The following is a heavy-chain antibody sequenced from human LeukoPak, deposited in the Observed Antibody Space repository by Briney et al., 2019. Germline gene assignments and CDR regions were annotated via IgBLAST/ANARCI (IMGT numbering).Heavy chain of an antibody. D-gene: IGHD2-2*01. CDR1: GFTFSRYW. CDR2: INSDGSYT. V-gene: IGHV3-74*01. J-gene: IGHJ4*02. CDR3: ARICSTTDCLISA. Sequence: GGSLRLSCAASGFTFSRYWMHWVRQAPGKGLVWVSRINSDGSYTSYADFVKGRFTISRDNAKNTVYLQMSSLRAEDTAVYYCARICSTTDCLISAWGQGTLVTVSS.